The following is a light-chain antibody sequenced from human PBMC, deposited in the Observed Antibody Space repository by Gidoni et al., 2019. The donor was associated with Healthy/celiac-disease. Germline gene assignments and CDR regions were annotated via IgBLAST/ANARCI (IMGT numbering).Light chain of an antibody. J-gene: IGKJ2*01. CDR2: GAS. CDR3: QQYNNWPYT. CDR1: QSVSSN. V-gene: IGKV3-15*01. Sequence: DIVMPQSPATLSVSPGERATLSCRARQSVSSNLAWYQQKPGQAPRLLIYGASTRATGIPARFSGSGSGTEFTLTISSLQSEDFAVYYCQQYNNWPYTFXQXTKLXIK.